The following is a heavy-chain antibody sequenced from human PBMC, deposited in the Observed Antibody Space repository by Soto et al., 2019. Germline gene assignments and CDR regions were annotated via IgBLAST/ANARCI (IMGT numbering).Heavy chain of an antibody. Sequence: HPGGSLRLSCAASGFTFSDYAMYWVRQAPGKGLEGVAVISYDGSSKFYADTVKGRFTISRDDFKDTLYLQMNSLRAEDTAVYYCARVMHPKQYYHYGIDVWGQGTTVTVSS. CDR1: GFTFSDYA. J-gene: IGHJ6*02. V-gene: IGHV3-30-3*01. CDR2: ISYDGSSK. D-gene: IGHD2-8*01. CDR3: ARVMHPKQYYHYGIDV.